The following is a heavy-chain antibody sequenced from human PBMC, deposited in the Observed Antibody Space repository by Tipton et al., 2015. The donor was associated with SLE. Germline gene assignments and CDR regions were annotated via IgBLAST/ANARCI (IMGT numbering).Heavy chain of an antibody. CDR1: GYSIRSAYY. V-gene: IGHV4-38-2*02. CDR3: ARDPWGTVTGSFDI. J-gene: IGHJ3*02. Sequence: LSLTCSVSGYSIRSAYYWGWIRQPPGRGLEWIVTIHHSGSTYYNPSLKSRVTTSVDTSKNQFSLNLRSVTAADTAVYYCARDPWGTVTGSFDIWGQGTLVTVSS. CDR2: IHHSGST. D-gene: IGHD6-19*01.